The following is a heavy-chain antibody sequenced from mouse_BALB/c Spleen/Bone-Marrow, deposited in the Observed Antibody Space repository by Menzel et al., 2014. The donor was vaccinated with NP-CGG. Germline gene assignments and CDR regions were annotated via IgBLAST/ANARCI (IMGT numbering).Heavy chain of an antibody. J-gene: IGHJ2*01. D-gene: IGHD2-1*01. CDR2: INPSNGRT. CDR1: GYTFTSYR. V-gene: IGHV1S81*02. CDR3: ARCYYGNYFDY. Sequence: LVESGAELVKPGASVKLSCKASGYTFTSYRMHWVKQRPGQGLEWIGEINPSNGRTNYNEKFKSKATLTVDKSSSTAYMQLSSLTSEDSAAYYCARCYYGNYFDYWGQGTTLTVSS.